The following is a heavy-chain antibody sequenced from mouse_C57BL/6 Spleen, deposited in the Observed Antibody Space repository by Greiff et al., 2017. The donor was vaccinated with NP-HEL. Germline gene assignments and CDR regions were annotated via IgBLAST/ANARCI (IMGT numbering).Heavy chain of an antibody. CDR3: ARSGGYDGWFAY. J-gene: IGHJ3*01. D-gene: IGHD2-3*01. CDR2: INPNNGGT. V-gene: IGHV1-26*01. Sequence: VQLQQSGPELVKPGASVKISCKASGYTFTDYYMNWVKQSHGKSLEWIGDINPNNGGTSYNQKFKGKATLTVDKSSSTAYMELRSLTSEDSAVYYCARSGGYDGWFAYWGQGTLVTVSA. CDR1: GYTFTDYY.